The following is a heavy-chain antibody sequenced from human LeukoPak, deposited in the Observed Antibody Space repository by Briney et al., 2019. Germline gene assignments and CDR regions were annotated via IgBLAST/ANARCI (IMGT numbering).Heavy chain of an antibody. CDR1: GITFGRHG. V-gene: IGHV3-30*03. J-gene: IGHJ4*02. Sequence: GGSLRLSCAASGITFGRHGMHWVRQAPGKGPEWVALISYDGGNKNYADSVKGRFTISRDNSRNTLYLQMHSLRSEDTAIYYCETTSGYYESDATTDYWGQGTLVTVSP. D-gene: IGHD3-22*01. CDR2: ISYDGGNK. CDR3: ETTSGYYESDATTDY.